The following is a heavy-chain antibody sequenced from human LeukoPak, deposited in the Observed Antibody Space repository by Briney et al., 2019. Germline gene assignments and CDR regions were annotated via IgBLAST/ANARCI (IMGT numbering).Heavy chain of an antibody. J-gene: IGHJ5*02. CDR3: ARHDGDSGINWFDP. CDR2: ISSSGTT. V-gene: IGHV4-34*01. CDR1: GGSFSGYY. Sequence: PSETLSLTCAVYGGSFSGYYWTWIRQPPGKGLEWIATISSSGTTYYNPSLKSRVTISVDWSRNQFSLELRSVTAADTAVYYCARHDGDSGINWFDPWGQGTLVTVSS. D-gene: IGHD4-17*01.